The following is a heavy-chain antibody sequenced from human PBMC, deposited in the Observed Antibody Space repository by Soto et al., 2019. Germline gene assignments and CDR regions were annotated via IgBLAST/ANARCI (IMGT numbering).Heavy chain of an antibody. D-gene: IGHD3-10*01. CDR2: INDSGNI. CDR3: ARGVILWFGVLSRRGGYHYYMDV. Sequence: QVQLQQWGAGLLKPSETLSLTCAVYGGSFSGYQWSWIRQTPGKGLKWIGEINDSGNINYNPSLKSRVTIFLDTPNKQISLKLSSVSAADSAVYYCARGVILWFGVLSRRGGYHYYMDVWGKGSTVTVSS. J-gene: IGHJ6*03. CDR1: GGSFSGYQ. V-gene: IGHV4-34*01.